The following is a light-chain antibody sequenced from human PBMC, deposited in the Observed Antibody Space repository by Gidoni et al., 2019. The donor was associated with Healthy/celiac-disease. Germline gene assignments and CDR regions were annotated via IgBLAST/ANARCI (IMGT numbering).Light chain of an antibody. Sequence: EIVLTQSPGTLSLSPWERATLSCRASQSVSSSYLSWYQQTPGHAPRLLIYGASSRATGIQDRFRGSGSGTDLTLTISRLEPEDLAVYYCQKYGSSPPWTFGQGTKVESK. CDR2: GAS. CDR3: QKYGSSPPWT. J-gene: IGKJ1*01. V-gene: IGKV3-20*01. CDR1: QSVSSSY.